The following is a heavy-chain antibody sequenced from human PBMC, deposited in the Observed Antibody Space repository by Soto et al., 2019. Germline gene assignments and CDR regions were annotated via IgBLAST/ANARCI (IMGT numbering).Heavy chain of an antibody. D-gene: IGHD6-19*01. CDR2: IYSGGST. CDR1: GFTVSSNY. CDR3: ARLPRGWGNFDY. Sequence: GGSLRLSCAASGFTVSSNYMSWVRQAPGKGLEWVSVIYSGGSTYYADSVKGRFTISRDNSKNTLYLQMNSLRAEDTAVYYCARLPRGWGNFDYWGQGTLVTVSS. V-gene: IGHV3-66*01. J-gene: IGHJ4*02.